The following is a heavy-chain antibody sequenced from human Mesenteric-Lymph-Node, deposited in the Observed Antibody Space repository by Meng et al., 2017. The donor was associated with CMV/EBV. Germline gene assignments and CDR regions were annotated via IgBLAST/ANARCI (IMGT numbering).Heavy chain of an antibody. CDR2: ISSSGSTI. CDR3: ARDRSIVGAIYYFDY. V-gene: IGHV3-48*03. J-gene: IGHJ4*02. D-gene: IGHD1-26*01. Sequence: GGSLRLSCAASGFTLSSYEMNWVRQAPGKGLEWVSYISSSGSTIYYADSVKGRFTISRDNAKNSLYLQMNSLRAEDTAVYYCARDRSIVGAIYYFDYWGQGTLVTVSS. CDR1: GFTLSSYE.